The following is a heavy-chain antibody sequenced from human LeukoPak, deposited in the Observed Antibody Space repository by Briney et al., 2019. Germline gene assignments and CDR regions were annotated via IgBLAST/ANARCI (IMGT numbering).Heavy chain of an antibody. CDR1: GGSISGYY. J-gene: IGHJ5*02. CDR2: INHSGST. V-gene: IGHV4-34*01. CDR3: ARGSVSAAAANWFDP. Sequence: PSETLSLTCAVYGGSISGYYWSWIRQPPGKGLEWIGEINHSGSTNYNPSLKSRVTISVDTSKNQFSLKLSSVTAADTAVYYCARGSVSAAAANWFDPWGQGTLVTVSS. D-gene: IGHD6-13*01.